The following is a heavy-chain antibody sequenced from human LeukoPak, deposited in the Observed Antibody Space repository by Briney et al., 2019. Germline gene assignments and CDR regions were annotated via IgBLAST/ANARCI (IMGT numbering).Heavy chain of an antibody. CDR3: ARVRGDSSGYGALSFWYFDL. CDR2: IYYSGST. Sequence: SETLSLTCTVSGGSISSYYWSWIRQPPGKGLEWIGYIYYSGSTNYNPSLKSRVTISVDTSKNQFSLKLSSVTAADTAVYYCARVRGDSSGYGALSFWYFDLWGRGTLVTVSS. CDR1: GGSISSYY. J-gene: IGHJ2*01. D-gene: IGHD3-22*01. V-gene: IGHV4-59*01.